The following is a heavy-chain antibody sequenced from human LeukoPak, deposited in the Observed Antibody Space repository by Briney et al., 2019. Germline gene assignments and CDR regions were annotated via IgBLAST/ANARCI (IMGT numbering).Heavy chain of an antibody. CDR3: ARVVGATAFDY. D-gene: IGHD1-26*01. V-gene: IGHV1-69*05. CDR1: GGTFSSYA. Sequence: APVKVSCKASGGTFSSYAISWVRQAPGQGLEWMGRIIPIFGTANYAQKIQGRVTITTDESTSTAYMELSSLRSEDTAVYYCARVVGATAFDYWGQGTLVTVSS. CDR2: IIPIFGTA. J-gene: IGHJ4*02.